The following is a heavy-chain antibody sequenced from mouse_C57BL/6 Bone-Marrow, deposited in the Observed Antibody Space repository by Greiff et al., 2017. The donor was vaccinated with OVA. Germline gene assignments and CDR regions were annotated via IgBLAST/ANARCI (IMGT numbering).Heavy chain of an antibody. V-gene: IGHV5-12*01. J-gene: IGHJ2*01. CDR2: ISNGGGST. Sequence: EVMLVESGGGLVQPGGSLKLSCAASGFTFSDYYMYWVRQTPEKRLEWVAYISNGGGSTYYPDTVKGRFTISRDNAKNTLYLQMSRRKSEDTAMYYCARHYYGSSYGYWGQGTTLTVSS. CDR3: ARHYYGSSYGY. D-gene: IGHD1-1*01. CDR1: GFTFSDYY.